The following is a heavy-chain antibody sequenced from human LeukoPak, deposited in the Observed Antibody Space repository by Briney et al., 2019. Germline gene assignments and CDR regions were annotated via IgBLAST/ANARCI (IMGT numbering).Heavy chain of an antibody. CDR1: GFTFSSYS. D-gene: IGHD3/OR15-3a*01. CDR3: ARGYSDFWPLDAFDI. J-gene: IGHJ3*02. V-gene: IGHV3-21*01. Sequence: GGSLRLSCAASGFTFSSYSMNWVRQAPGKGLEWVSSISSSSSYIYYADSVKGRFTISRDDAKNSLYLQMNSLRAEDTAVYYCARGYSDFWPLDAFDIWGQGTMVTVSS. CDR2: ISSSSSYI.